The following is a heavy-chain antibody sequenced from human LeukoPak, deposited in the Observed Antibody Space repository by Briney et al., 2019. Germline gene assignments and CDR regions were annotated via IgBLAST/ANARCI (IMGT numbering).Heavy chain of an antibody. J-gene: IGHJ4*02. V-gene: IGHV4-59*01. D-gene: IGHD7-27*01. CDR3: ASLQGTGGGY. CDR2: IYYSGST. CDR1: GGSISRDY. Sequence: SETLSLTCTVSGGSISRDYWSWIRQPPGKGLEWIGYIYYSGSTNYNPSLKSRVTISVDTSKNQISLKLSSVTAADTAVYYCASLQGTGGGYWGQGTLVTVSS.